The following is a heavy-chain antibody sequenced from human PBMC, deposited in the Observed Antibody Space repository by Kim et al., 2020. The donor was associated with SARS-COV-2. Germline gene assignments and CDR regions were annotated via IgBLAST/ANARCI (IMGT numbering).Heavy chain of an antibody. Sequence: SETLSLTCTVSGGSISSSSYYWGWIRQPPGKGLEWIGSIYYSGSTYYNPSLKSRVTISVDTSKNQFSLKLSSVTAADTAVYYCAREGDYYGSGSYYRYYYYYGMDVWGQGTTVTVSS. V-gene: IGHV4-39*07. J-gene: IGHJ6*02. CDR2: IYYSGST. CDR3: AREGDYYGSGSYYRYYYYYGMDV. D-gene: IGHD3-10*01. CDR1: GGSISSSSYY.